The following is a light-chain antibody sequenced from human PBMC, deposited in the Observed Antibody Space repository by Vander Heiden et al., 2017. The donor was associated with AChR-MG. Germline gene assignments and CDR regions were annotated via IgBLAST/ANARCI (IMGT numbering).Light chain of an antibody. CDR3: QSYDSSLSAVV. CDR2: GNS. CDR1: SSNIWAGYD. V-gene: IGLV1-40*01. J-gene: IGLJ2*01. Sequence: QSVLTQPPSVSGAPGPRVTISCTGSSSNIWAGYDVHWYQQLPGTAPKLLIYGNSNRPSGVPDRFSGSKSGTSASLAITGLQAEDEADYYCQSYDSSLSAVVFGGGTKLTVL.